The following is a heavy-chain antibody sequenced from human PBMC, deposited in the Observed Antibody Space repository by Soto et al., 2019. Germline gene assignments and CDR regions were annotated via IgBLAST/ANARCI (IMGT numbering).Heavy chain of an antibody. D-gene: IGHD6-19*01. CDR2: IYHGGTT. V-gene: IGHV4-38-2*02. Sequence: SETLSLTCTVSGYSISSGSYWGWIRQPPGKGPEWIASIYHGGTTFYNPSLKSRVTVSVDKSNNQFSLRLRSVTAADTAVYYCAKAHAMVVAGSTFDYWGHGTLVTVSS. CDR1: GYSISSGSY. J-gene: IGHJ4*01. CDR3: AKAHAMVVAGSTFDY.